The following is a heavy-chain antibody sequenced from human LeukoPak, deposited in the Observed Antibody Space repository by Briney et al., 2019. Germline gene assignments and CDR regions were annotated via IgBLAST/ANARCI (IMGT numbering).Heavy chain of an antibody. D-gene: IGHD4-17*01. CDR3: ARESKGRSKIDY. Sequence: SGGSLRLSCAASGFTFSGYWMSWVRQAPGKGLERVANINKDGSERYNVDSVKGRFTISRDNANKSLYLQMNSLRAEDTSVYYCARESKGRSKIDYWGQGTLVTVSS. CDR1: GFTFSGYW. J-gene: IGHJ4*02. V-gene: IGHV3-7*01. CDR2: INKDGSER.